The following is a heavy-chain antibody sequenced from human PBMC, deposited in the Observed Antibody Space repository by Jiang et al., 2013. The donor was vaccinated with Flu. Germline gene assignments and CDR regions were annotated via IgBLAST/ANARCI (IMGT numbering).Heavy chain of an antibody. V-gene: IGHV3-33*01. D-gene: IGHD6-19*01. CDR2: IWYDGSNK. J-gene: IGHJ1*01. Sequence: VIWYDGSNKYYADSVKGRFTISRDNSKNTLYLQMNSLRAEDTAVYYCARSIGDSSGWYGYFQHWGQGTLVTVSS. CDR3: ARSIGDSSGWYGYFQH.